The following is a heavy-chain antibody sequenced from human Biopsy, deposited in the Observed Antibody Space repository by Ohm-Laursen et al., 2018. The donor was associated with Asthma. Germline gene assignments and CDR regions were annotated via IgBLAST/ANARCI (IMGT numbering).Heavy chain of an antibody. D-gene: IGHD3-10*01. Sequence: ASVKVSCKTSGYTFNSAGITWVRQAPGQGLEWMGWISVYNGNTKVAQKLQDRVTMITDTSTSTAYMELRSLRSDDTAVYFCARAVDYSHYYGIDVWGQGTTITVS. V-gene: IGHV1-18*01. J-gene: IGHJ6*02. CDR2: ISVYNGNT. CDR1: GYTFNSAG. CDR3: ARAVDYSHYYGIDV.